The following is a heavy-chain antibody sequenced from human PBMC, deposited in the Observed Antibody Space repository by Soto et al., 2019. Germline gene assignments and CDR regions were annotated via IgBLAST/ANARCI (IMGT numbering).Heavy chain of an antibody. Sequence: EVQLLESGGGLVQPGGSLRLSCAASGFTFSSYAMSWVRQAPGKGLEWVSAIRSSGAGTYHANSVKGRFTISRDNSKNTLHLQMDSLRAEDTAIYYCAKPYCSSASCYEVYWYFDLWGRGTRVTVSS. J-gene: IGHJ2*01. CDR1: GFTFSSYA. V-gene: IGHV3-23*01. CDR3: AKPYCSSASCYEVYWYFDL. D-gene: IGHD2-2*01. CDR2: IRSSGAGT.